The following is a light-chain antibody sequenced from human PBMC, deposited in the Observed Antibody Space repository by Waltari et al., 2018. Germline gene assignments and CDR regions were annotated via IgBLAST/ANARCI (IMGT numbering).Light chain of an antibody. Sequence: LVLTQSPSASASLGASVKLTCSLPGEYSAYAIAWHQKQPLKGPRFLMTVNSDGSHRKGDALSARFSGSSSDLDRSLTISRLQSDDEADYFCQTWGTGIQVFGSGTKLTVL. CDR1: GEYSAYA. J-gene: IGLJ3*02. V-gene: IGLV4-69*01. CDR2: VNSDGSH. CDR3: QTWGTGIQV.